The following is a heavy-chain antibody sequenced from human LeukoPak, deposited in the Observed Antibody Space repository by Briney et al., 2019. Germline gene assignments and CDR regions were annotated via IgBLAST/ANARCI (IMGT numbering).Heavy chain of an antibody. V-gene: IGHV4-39*01. J-gene: IGHJ4*02. CDR1: GASISGSGYY. CDR3: VKSGGYGLIDY. CDR2: NYYTGRT. Sequence: SETLSLTCAVSGASISGSGYYLGWIRQPPGKGLEWIGNNYYTGRTYYNASLQSRVTISIDMSKNRFSLRLSSVTAADTAMYYCVKSGGYGLIDYWGQGTLVTVSS. D-gene: IGHD6-19*01.